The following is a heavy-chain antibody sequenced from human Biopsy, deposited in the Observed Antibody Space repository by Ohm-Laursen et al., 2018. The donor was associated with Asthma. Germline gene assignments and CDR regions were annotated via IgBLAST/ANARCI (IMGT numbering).Heavy chain of an antibody. V-gene: IGHV1-69*13. CDR1: GGTFNTYV. D-gene: IGHD2-2*01. J-gene: IGHJ4*02. CDR3: ARKAGSCISRTCYSLDF. CDR2: INSVFGIT. Sequence: SVKVSCKSLGGTFNTYVIGWVRRAPGQGLEWMGGINSVFGITTYPQKFQDRVTITADDSTSTVYMELSSLRSEDTAVYYCARKAGSCISRTCYSLDFWGQGTLVTVSS.